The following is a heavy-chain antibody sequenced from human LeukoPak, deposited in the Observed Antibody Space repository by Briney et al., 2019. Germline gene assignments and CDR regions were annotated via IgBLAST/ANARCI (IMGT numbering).Heavy chain of an antibody. D-gene: IGHD3-16*01. Sequence: SVNVSCKASGGTFSSYAISWVRQAPGQGLEWMGGIIPIFGTANYAQKFQGRVTITADESTSTAYMELSSLRSEDTAVYYCARDRGRLRYGMDVWGQGTTVTVSS. V-gene: IGHV1-69*13. CDR3: ARDRGRLRYGMDV. J-gene: IGHJ6*02. CDR2: IIPIFGTA. CDR1: GGTFSSYA.